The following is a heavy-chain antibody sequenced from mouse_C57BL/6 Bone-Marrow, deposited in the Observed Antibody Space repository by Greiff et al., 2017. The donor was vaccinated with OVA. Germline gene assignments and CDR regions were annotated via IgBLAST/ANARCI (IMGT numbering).Heavy chain of an antibody. CDR3: ARKYGSDWYFDV. Sequence: VQLQQPVAALVRPGSSVQLSCTASVYPFTRYWLALVLPRPGHFLVWIGNIYPSDSETHYNQKFKDKATLTVDKSSSTAYMQLSSLTSEDSAVYYCARKYGSDWYFDVWGTGTTVTVSS. J-gene: IGHJ1*03. D-gene: IGHD1-1*01. CDR2: IYPSDSET. CDR1: VYPFTRYW. V-gene: IGHV1-61*01.